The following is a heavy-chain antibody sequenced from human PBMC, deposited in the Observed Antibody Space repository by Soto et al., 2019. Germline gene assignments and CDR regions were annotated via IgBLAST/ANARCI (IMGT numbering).Heavy chain of an antibody. Sequence: PGRSLRLSCAASGFTFSSYSMNWVRQAPGKGLEWVSSISSSSSYIYYADSVKGRFTISRDNAKNSLYLQMNSLRAEDTAVYYCASSIVVVSSDDYWGQGTLVTVSS. CDR1: GFTFSSYS. CDR2: ISSSSSYI. J-gene: IGHJ4*02. CDR3: ASSIVVVSSDDY. D-gene: IGHD3-22*01. V-gene: IGHV3-21*01.